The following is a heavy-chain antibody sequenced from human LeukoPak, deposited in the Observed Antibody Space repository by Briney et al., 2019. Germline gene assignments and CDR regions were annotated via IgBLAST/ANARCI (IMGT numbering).Heavy chain of an antibody. CDR1: GFTFSSYA. CDR2: ISGSGGST. CDR3: AKDFSAGAYSDYFWGSYRPNWFDP. D-gene: IGHD3-16*02. V-gene: IGHV3-23*01. J-gene: IGHJ5*02. Sequence: GGSLRLSCTASGFTFSSYAMTWVRQAPGKGLEWVSAISGSGGSTYYADSVKGRFTISRDNSKNTPYLQMNSLRAEDTAVYYCAKDFSAGAYSDYFWGSYRPNWFDPWGQGTLVTVSS.